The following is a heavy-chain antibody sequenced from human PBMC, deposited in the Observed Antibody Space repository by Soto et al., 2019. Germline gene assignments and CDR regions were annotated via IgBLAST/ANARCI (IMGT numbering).Heavy chain of an antibody. Sequence: QVQLQESGPGLVKPSETLSLTCSVSGDSVSSYYWSWIRQPPGKGLEWIGYVYYAGSTNYNPSLETRVTITINASKNQVSLTLNSVTAADPAVDPCARGRRSPTVFYGLDVWGQGTTVAVSS. V-gene: IGHV4-59*02. D-gene: IGHD1-26*01. CDR2: VYYAGST. CDR3: ARGRRSPTVFYGLDV. CDR1: GDSVSSYY. J-gene: IGHJ6*02.